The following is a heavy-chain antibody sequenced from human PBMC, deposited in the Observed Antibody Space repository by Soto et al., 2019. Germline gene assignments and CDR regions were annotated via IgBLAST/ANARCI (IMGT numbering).Heavy chain of an antibody. CDR2: ISSTSSSI. CDR3: ARQSDPLRRGNWFDP. Sequence: EAQLVESGGGLVKPGGSLRLSCAASGFTFSTYSMNWVRQAPGQGLEWVSSISSTSSSIYYADSVKGRFTISRDNAKNSQYLQMNSLRVEDTAVYYCARQSDPLRRGNWFDPWGQGTLVTVAS. CDR1: GFTFSTYS. J-gene: IGHJ5*02. V-gene: IGHV3-21*06.